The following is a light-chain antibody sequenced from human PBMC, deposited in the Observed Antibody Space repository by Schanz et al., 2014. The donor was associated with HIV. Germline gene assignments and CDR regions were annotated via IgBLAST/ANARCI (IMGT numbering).Light chain of an antibody. CDR1: QTVYRN. CDR3: QQRSNWPLT. Sequence: EIVLTQSPATLSLSPGERATLSCRASQTVYRNLAWYQQKPGQTPRLLIYGASSRATGIPDRFSGSGSGTDFTLTISSLEPEDFAVYYCQQRSNWPLTFGGGTKVEIK. J-gene: IGKJ4*01. V-gene: IGKV3-11*01. CDR2: GAS.